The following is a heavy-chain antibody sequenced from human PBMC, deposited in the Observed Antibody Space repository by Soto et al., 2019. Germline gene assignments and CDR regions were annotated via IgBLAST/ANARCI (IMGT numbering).Heavy chain of an antibody. CDR2: ISAYNGKT. CDR1: GYTFTSYG. Sequence: ASVKVSCKASGYTFTSYGISWVRQAPGQGLKWMGWISAYNGKTNYAQKLQGRVTMTTDTSTSTAYMELRSLRSDDTAVYYCARDSKSDILELLWFGEPHYYYYYMDVWGKGTTVTVSS. J-gene: IGHJ6*03. V-gene: IGHV1-18*01. D-gene: IGHD3-10*01. CDR3: ARDSKSDILELLWFGEPHYYYYYMDV.